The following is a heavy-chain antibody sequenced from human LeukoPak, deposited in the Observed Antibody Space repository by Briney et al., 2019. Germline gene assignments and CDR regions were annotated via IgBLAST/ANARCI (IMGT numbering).Heavy chain of an antibody. CDR3: ARDRLRSPGWFDP. Sequence: ASVKVSCKASGGTFSSYAISWVRQAPGQGLERMGWISAYNGNTNYAQKLQGRVTMTTDTSTSTAYMELRSLRSDDTAVYYCARDRLRSPGWFDPWGQGTLVTVSS. V-gene: IGHV1-18*01. J-gene: IGHJ5*02. CDR1: GGTFSSYA. CDR2: ISAYNGNT. D-gene: IGHD5-18*01.